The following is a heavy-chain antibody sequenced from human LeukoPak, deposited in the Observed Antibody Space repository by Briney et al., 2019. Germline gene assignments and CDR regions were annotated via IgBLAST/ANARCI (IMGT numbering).Heavy chain of an antibody. Sequence: SETLSLTCTVSGVSISSSSYYWGWIRQPPGKGLEGIGSIYYSGSTYYNPSLKSRVTISVDTSKNQFSLKLSSVTAADTAVYYCARSLYYYGSGSYPDYWGQGTLVTVSS. CDR3: ARSLYYYGSGSYPDY. CDR1: GVSISSSSYY. V-gene: IGHV4-39*07. J-gene: IGHJ4*02. CDR2: IYYSGST. D-gene: IGHD3-10*01.